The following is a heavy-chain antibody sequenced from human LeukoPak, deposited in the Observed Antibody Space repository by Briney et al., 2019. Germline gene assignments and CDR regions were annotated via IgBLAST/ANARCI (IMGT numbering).Heavy chain of an antibody. D-gene: IGHD2-2*01. J-gene: IGHJ4*02. CDR3: ARAVDIVVVPAAEPFGY. Sequence: GGSLRLSCAASGFTFSDYYMSWIRQAPGKGLEWVSYISMSSSYIYYADSVKGRFTISRDNAKKSLYLQMKSLRAEDTAVYYCARAVDIVVVPAAEPFGYWGQGTLVTVSS. CDR1: GFTFSDYY. CDR2: ISMSSSYI. V-gene: IGHV3-11*06.